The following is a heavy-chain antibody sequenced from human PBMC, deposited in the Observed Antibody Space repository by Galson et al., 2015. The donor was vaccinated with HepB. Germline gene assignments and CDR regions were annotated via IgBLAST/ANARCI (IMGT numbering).Heavy chain of an antibody. J-gene: IGHJ4*02. CDR3: AKANYSVV. V-gene: IGHV3-23*01. CDR2: ISSSGGST. Sequence: SLRLSCAASGFTFSSYAMNWVRQAPGKGLEWVSDISSSGGSTYYADSVKGRFTISRDNSQNTLYLQMNNLRAEDTAVYYCAKANYSVVWGQGTLVIGAS. CDR1: GFTFSSYA. D-gene: IGHD4/OR15-4a*01.